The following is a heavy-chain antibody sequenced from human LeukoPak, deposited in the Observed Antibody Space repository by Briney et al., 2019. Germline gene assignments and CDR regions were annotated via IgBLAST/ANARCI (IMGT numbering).Heavy chain of an antibody. J-gene: IGHJ4*02. Sequence: ASVKVSCKTSGHSFTSYAMHWVRQAPGQRLEWMGWINVGNGNTKYSQEFQGRVTITRDTSASTAYMELRSLRSDDTAVYYCARVGGYYFAPEYWGQGTLVTVSS. D-gene: IGHD2-15*01. CDR2: INVGNGNT. CDR3: ARVGGYYFAPEY. V-gene: IGHV1-3*01. CDR1: GHSFTSYA.